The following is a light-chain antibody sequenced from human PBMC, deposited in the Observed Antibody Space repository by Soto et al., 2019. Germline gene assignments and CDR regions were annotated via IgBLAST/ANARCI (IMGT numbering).Light chain of an antibody. J-gene: IGKJ4*01. Sequence: EIVWTQSPGTLSLSPGERATLSCRASQSVTNNSLAWYQQKPGQAPRFLIYDASSRATGIPDRFSGSGSGTDFTLTISRLEPEDFAVYYCEQYGSTPLPFGGGTKVEIK. V-gene: IGKV3-20*01. CDR2: DAS. CDR3: EQYGSTPLP. CDR1: QSVTNNS.